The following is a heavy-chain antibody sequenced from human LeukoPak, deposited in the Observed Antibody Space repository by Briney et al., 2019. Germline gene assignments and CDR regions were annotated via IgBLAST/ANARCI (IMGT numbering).Heavy chain of an antibody. CDR3: ARSRTPTIFEGKGGDFDY. Sequence: GSVKVSCQASCYTFTGYYMNWVRQDPGQGLEWMGWINPNRGGTNHAQKFQGRVTMTRDTSISTAYMELSSLRSDDTAVYYCARSRTPTIFEGKGGDFDYWGQGTLVTVSS. CDR2: INPNRGGT. V-gene: IGHV1-2*02. D-gene: IGHD3-3*01. CDR1: CYTFTGYY. J-gene: IGHJ4*02.